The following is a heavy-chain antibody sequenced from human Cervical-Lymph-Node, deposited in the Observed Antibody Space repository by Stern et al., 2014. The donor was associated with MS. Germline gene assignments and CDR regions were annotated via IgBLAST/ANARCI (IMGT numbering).Heavy chain of an antibody. J-gene: IGHJ6*02. Sequence: EVQLVESGGGLVQPGRSLRLSCAASGFTFDDYAMHWVRQAPGYGLEWVSGISWNSGSVGYADSVKGRFTISRDNAKNSLYLQMNTLRAEDTALYYCAKDSSGWYNNMDVWGQGTTVTVSS. CDR2: ISWNSGSV. CDR1: GFTFDDYA. CDR3: AKDSSGWYNNMDV. D-gene: IGHD6-13*01. V-gene: IGHV3-9*01.